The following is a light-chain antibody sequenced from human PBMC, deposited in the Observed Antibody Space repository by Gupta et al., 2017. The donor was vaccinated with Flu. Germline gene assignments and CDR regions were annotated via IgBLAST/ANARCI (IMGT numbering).Light chain of an antibody. CDR2: YAS. CDR1: QRIGNF. Sequence: EIRVTQSPSSLSASVGDRVAITCRASQRIGNFLNCYQQKPGKAPNLLIYYASTLHSAVPSRFSGSSSATAFTLTIINLLPPDYATYYCRQRDSARQMFGRGTKVEI. V-gene: IGKV1-39*01. J-gene: IGKJ4*02. CDR3: RQRDSARQM.